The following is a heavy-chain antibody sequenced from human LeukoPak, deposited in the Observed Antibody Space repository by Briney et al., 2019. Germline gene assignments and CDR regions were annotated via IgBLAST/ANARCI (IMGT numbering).Heavy chain of an antibody. CDR3: ARDLLNEGNHLDY. D-gene: IGHD4-23*01. V-gene: IGHV4-30-4*01. CDR1: GGSISSGDYY. CDR2: IYYSGST. J-gene: IGHJ4*02. Sequence: PSETLSLTCTVSGGSISSGDYYWSWIRQPPGKGLEWIGYIYYSGSTYYNPSLKSRVTISVDTSKNQFSLKLSSVTAADTAVYYCARDLLNEGNHLDYWGQGTLVTASP.